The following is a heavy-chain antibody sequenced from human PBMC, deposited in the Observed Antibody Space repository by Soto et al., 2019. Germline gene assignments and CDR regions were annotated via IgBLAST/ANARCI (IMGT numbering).Heavy chain of an antibody. V-gene: IGHV3-30*18. J-gene: IGHJ4*02. CDR2: ISYDGSNK. CDR3: AKPPLSGSRYFDY. Sequence: PGGALRLSCSASGFTFSSYGMHWVRQSPGKGLEWVAVISYDGSNKYYADSVKGRFTISRDNSKNTLYLQMNSLRAEDTAVYYCAKPPLSGSRYFDYWGQGTLVTVS. D-gene: IGHD1-26*01. CDR1: GFTFSSYG.